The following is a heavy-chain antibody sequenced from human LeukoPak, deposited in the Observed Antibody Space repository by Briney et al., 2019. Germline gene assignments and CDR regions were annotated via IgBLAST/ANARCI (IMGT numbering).Heavy chain of an antibody. D-gene: IGHD3-10*01. Sequence: PSETLSLTCAVYGGSFSGYYWSWIRQPPGKGLEWIGYIYYSGSTNYNPSLKSRVTISVDTSKNQFFLKLSSVTAADTAVYYCARTGFITMVRGVIPNWFDPWGQGTLVTVSS. CDR1: GGSFSGYY. J-gene: IGHJ5*02. V-gene: IGHV4-59*08. CDR3: ARTGFITMVRGVIPNWFDP. CDR2: IYYSGST.